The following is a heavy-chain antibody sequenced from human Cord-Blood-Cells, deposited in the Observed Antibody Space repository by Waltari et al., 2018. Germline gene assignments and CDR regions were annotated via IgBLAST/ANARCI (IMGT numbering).Heavy chain of an antibody. J-gene: IGHJ2*01. Sequence: QVQLQESGPGLVTPSETLSLTCTVSGGSISSYYWSWIRPPPGKGLEWIGYIYYSGSTNYNPSLKSRVTISVDTSKNQFSLKLSSVTAADTAVYYCAREVYSNPYWYFDLWGRGTLVTVSS. CDR3: AREVYSNPYWYFDL. V-gene: IGHV4-59*01. CDR1: GGSISSYY. CDR2: IYYSGST. D-gene: IGHD4-4*01.